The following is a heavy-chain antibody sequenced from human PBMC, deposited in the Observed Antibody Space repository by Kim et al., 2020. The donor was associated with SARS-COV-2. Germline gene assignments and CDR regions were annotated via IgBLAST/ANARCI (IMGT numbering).Heavy chain of an antibody. J-gene: IGHJ6*02. CDR2: IVVGSGNT. CDR1: GFTFTSSA. V-gene: IGHV1-58*01. CDR3: AAELHGSGGYGMDV. Sequence: SVKVSCKASGFTFTSSAVQWVRQARGQRLEWIGWIVVGSGNTNYAQKFQERVTITRDMSTSTAYMELSSLRSEDTAVYYCAAELHGSGGYGMDVWGQGTTVTVSS. D-gene: IGHD3-10*01.